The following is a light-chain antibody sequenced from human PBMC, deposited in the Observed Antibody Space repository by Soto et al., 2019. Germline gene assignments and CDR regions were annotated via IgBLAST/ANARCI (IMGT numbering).Light chain of an antibody. V-gene: IGKV3D-15*01. J-gene: IGKJ4*01. CDR2: GAS. Sequence: EIVMTQSPGTLSVFPGESVTLSCRASQSVNGFLAWYQQKPGQAPRLLIYGASNRATGIPDRFSGSGSGTDFTLTISSLQPEDFATYYCQQTNNFPLTFGGGTKVDIK. CDR1: QSVNGF. CDR3: QQTNNFPLT.